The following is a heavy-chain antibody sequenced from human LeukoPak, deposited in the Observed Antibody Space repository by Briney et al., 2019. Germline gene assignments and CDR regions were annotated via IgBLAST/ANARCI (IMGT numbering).Heavy chain of an antibody. J-gene: IGHJ6*03. Sequence: SETLSLTCTVSGDSITSASYYWGWIRQPQGKGLEWIGSFYYTGRTFYTPSLKSPVTMYTSKNQFSLKLSSVPAADTAVYYCARCPYDNTGYYYYYYMDVWGEGTTVTVSS. D-gene: IGHD3-22*01. CDR1: GDSITSASYY. CDR3: ARCPYDNTGYYYYYYMDV. CDR2: FYYTGRT. V-gene: IGHV4-39*07.